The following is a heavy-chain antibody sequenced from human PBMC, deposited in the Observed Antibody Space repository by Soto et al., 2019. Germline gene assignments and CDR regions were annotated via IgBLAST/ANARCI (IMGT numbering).Heavy chain of an antibody. Sequence: GASLKISCKGSGYSFTNYWIGWVRQMPGKGLEWMGLVQPGESHIRYSPSFQGQVTISADKSISTAYLQWSSLKASDTAMYYCARTSSTWYMDVWGRGTTVTVS. V-gene: IGHV5-51*01. CDR2: VQPGESHI. CDR1: GYSFTNYW. CDR3: ARTSSTWYMDV. D-gene: IGHD6-13*01. J-gene: IGHJ6*02.